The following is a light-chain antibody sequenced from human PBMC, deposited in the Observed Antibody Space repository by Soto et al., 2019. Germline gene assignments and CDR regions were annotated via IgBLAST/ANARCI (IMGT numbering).Light chain of an antibody. V-gene: IGKV3-20*01. CDR3: QQYGSSPWT. Sequence: ETVLTQSPGTLSLSPVERATLSCRASQTIRSNYLAWYRQTPGQAPRLLIYGESNRATGIPDRFSGSGSGTDFTLIISRLEREDFALYYCQQYGSSPWTFGQGTNVEIK. CDR1: QTIRSNY. J-gene: IGKJ1*01. CDR2: GES.